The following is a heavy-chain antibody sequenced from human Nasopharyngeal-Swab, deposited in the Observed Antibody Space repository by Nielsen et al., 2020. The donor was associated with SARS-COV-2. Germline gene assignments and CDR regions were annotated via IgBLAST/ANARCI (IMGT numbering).Heavy chain of an antibody. CDR2: IIPILGIA. CDR3: AREINDYSNYDGAY. J-gene: IGHJ4*02. V-gene: IGHV1-69*04. Sequence: SVKVSCKASGGTFSSYAISWVRQAPGQGLEWMGRIIPILGIANYAQKFQGRVTITADKSTSTAYMELSSLRSEDTAVYYCAREINDYSNYDGAYWGQGTLVTVSS. CDR1: GGTFSSYA. D-gene: IGHD4-11*01.